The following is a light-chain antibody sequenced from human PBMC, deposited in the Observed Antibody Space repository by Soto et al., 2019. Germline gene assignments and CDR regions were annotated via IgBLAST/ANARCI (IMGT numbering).Light chain of an antibody. J-gene: IGKJ5*01. V-gene: IGKV3-11*01. CDR1: QSVSSY. CDR3: QQRSNWPPT. CDR2: DAY. Sequence: EFVLTQSPATLSWSPGERATLSCRASQSVSSYLAWYQQKPGQAHRLLIYDAYNRATGIQARFSGSGSGTDFTLTIRSLEPEDFAVYYCQQRSNWPPTFGQGTRLEIK.